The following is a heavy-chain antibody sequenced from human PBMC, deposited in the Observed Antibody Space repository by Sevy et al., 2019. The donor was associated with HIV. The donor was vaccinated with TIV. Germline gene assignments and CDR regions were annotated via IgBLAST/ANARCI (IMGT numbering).Heavy chain of an antibody. Sequence: GGSLRLSCAASGFIFDDYPMDWVRQPPGKGLEWVSGISWNSGRRSYADSVKGRFTISRDNAKKFLYLEMNSLRAEDTALYYCGKGHSMLVVSNAFEYWGPGTLVTVSS. V-gene: IGHV3-9*01. CDR3: GKGHSMLVVSNAFEY. CDR2: ISWNSGRR. D-gene: IGHD3-22*01. J-gene: IGHJ4*02. CDR1: GFIFDDYP.